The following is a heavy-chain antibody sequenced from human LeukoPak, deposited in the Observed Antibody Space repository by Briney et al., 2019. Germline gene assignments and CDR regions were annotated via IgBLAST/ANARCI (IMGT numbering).Heavy chain of an antibody. V-gene: IGHV4-34*01. Sequence: PSETLSLTCAVYSGSFSGYYWSWIRQPPGKGLEWIGEINRSGSTNYNPSLKSRVTISVDTSKNQFSLKLSSVTAADTAVYYCARGPGLPPRYFDPWGQGTLVTVSS. CDR2: INRSGST. J-gene: IGHJ5*02. CDR3: ARGPGLPPRYFDP. CDR1: SGSFSGYY. D-gene: IGHD1-1*01.